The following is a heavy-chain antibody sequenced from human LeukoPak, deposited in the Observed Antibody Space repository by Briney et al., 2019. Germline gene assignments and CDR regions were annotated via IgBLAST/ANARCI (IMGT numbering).Heavy chain of an antibody. Sequence: TSETLSLTCAVYGGSFSVYYWSWIRQPAGKGLEWIGRIYTSGSTNYNPSLKSRVTISVDTSKNQFSLKLSSVTAADTAVYYCARSHADPTVTNFDYWGQGTLVTVSS. CDR3: ARSHADPTVTNFDY. D-gene: IGHD4-17*01. CDR1: GGSFSVYY. CDR2: IYTSGST. V-gene: IGHV4-59*10. J-gene: IGHJ4*02.